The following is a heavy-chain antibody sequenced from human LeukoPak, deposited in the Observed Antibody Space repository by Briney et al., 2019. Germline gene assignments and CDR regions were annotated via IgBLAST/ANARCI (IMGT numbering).Heavy chain of an antibody. CDR3: ATHNTESYSRVPY. J-gene: IGHJ4*02. Sequence: PGGSLRLSCTATVFTFSNYWMSWVRQTPEKGLEWVANIKQDGSETVYVDSVKGRFTIPRDNAQSSLYLQMNSLRGEDTAVYYCATHNTESYSRVPYWGQGTLVTVSS. CDR1: VFTFSNYW. D-gene: IGHD1-26*01. V-gene: IGHV3-7*02. CDR2: IKQDGSET.